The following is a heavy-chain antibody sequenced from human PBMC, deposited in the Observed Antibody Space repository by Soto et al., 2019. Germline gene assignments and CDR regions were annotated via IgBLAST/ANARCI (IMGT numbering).Heavy chain of an antibody. J-gene: IGHJ4*02. V-gene: IGHV3-23*01. CDR3: AKAGPRLRSVYGSIDY. D-gene: IGHD4-17*01. Sequence: GGSLRLSCAASGFTFSSYAMSWVRQAPGKGLEWVSAISGSGGSTYYADSVKGRFTISRDNSKNTLYLQMNSLRAEDTAVYYCAKAGPRLRSVYGSIDYWGQGTLVTVSS. CDR1: GFTFSSYA. CDR2: ISGSGGST.